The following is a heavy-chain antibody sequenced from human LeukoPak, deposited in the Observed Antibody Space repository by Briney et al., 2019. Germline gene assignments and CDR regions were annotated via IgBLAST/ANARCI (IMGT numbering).Heavy chain of an antibody. CDR3: ASLQADVVVVAATFNAFDI. J-gene: IGHJ3*02. D-gene: IGHD2-15*01. Sequence: GGSLRLSCAASGFTFSSYSMNWVRQAPGKGLEWVSYISSSSSTIYYADSVKGRFTISRDNAKNSLYLQMNSLRAEDTAVYYCASLQADVVVVAATFNAFDIWGQGTMVTVSS. V-gene: IGHV3-48*04. CDR1: GFTFSSYS. CDR2: ISSSSSTI.